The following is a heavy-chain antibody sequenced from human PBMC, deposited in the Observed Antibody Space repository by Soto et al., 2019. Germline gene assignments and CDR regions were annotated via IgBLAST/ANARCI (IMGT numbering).Heavy chain of an antibody. CDR1: GVTVSSNY. J-gene: IGHJ4*02. D-gene: IGHD5-18*01. CDR2: IYSGGST. V-gene: IGHV3-66*04. Sequence: EVPLVESGGGLVQPGGSLRLSCAASGVTVSSNYMSWVRQAPGKGLEWVSVIYSGGSTYYADSVKGRFTISRDNSNSSLYLQMNSLRAEDTAVYYCARHGYNYGGGYFDYWGQGTLVTVSS. CDR3: ARHGYNYGGGYFDY.